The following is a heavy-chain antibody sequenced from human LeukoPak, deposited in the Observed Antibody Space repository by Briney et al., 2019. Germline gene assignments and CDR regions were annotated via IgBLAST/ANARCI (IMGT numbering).Heavy chain of an antibody. V-gene: IGHV1-46*01. CDR3: ARELRGYSYGYGDAFDI. D-gene: IGHD5-18*01. CDR1: GGTFSSYY. Sequence: ASVKVSCKASGGTFSSYYMHWVRQAPGQGLEWMGIINPSGGSTSYAQKFQGRVTMNRDTSTSTVYMELSSLRAEDTAVYYCARELRGYSYGYGDAFDIWGQGTMVTVSS. CDR2: INPSGGST. J-gene: IGHJ3*02.